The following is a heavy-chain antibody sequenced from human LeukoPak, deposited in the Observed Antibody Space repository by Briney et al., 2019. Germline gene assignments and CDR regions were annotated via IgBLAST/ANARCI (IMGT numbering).Heavy chain of an antibody. J-gene: IGHJ5*02. CDR1: GGTFSSYA. V-gene: IGHV1-69*13. CDR3: ARRADYVWGSYRYSWFDP. CDR2: IIPIFGTA. D-gene: IGHD3-16*02. Sequence: SVKVSCKASGGTFSSYAISWVRQAPGQGLEWMGGIIPIFGTANYAQKFQGRVTITADESTSTAYMELSSLRSEDTAAYYCARRADYVWGSYRYSWFDPWGQGTLVTVSS.